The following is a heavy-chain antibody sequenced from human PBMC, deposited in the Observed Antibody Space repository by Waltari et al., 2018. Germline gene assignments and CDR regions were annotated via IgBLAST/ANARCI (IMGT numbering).Heavy chain of an antibody. Sequence: DVQLLESGGGLVQPGGSLRLSCAASGFIFSNYGMNWVRQAPGKGLELVSVIYSGGGSTFYADSVKGRFTISRDNSKNTVHVQLNSLRFEDTAVYYCAREGVATPGAFDVWGQGTKVIVS. J-gene: IGHJ3*01. CDR1: GFIFSNYG. CDR2: IYSGGGST. D-gene: IGHD5-12*01. V-gene: IGHV3-23*03. CDR3: AREGVATPGAFDV.